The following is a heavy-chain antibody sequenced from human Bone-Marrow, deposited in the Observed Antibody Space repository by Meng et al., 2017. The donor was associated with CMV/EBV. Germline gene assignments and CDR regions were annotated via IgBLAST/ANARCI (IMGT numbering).Heavy chain of an antibody. D-gene: IGHD2-15*01. CDR1: GFTFSSYE. Sequence: GGSLRLSCAASGFTFSSYEMNWVRQAPGKGLEWVSAISASGGSTYYADSVKGRFTISRDNSKNTLYLQMDSLRAEDTAVYYCARYCIAGSCRPRYGMDVWGQGTTVTVSS. V-gene: IGHV3-23*01. CDR3: ARYCIAGSCRPRYGMDV. J-gene: IGHJ6*02. CDR2: ISASGGST.